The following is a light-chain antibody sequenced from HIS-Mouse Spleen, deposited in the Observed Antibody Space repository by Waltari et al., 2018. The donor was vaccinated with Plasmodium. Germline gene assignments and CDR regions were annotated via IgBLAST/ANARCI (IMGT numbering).Light chain of an antibody. CDR3: CSYAGSYTYV. CDR1: SSHVGGYNS. CDR2: DVS. J-gene: IGLJ1*01. V-gene: IGLV2-11*01. Sequence: QSALTQPRSVSGSPGQSVTISCTGPSSHVGGYNSVSWYQQHPGPAPKLMIYDVSKRPSGVPDRFSGSKSGNTASLTISGLQAEDEADYYCCSYAGSYTYVFGTGTKVTVL.